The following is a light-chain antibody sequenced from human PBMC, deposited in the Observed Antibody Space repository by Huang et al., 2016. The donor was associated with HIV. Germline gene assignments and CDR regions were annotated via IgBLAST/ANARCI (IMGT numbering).Light chain of an antibody. CDR3: QQSNSYPLS. V-gene: IGKV1-5*03. CDR2: KAS. Sequence: IQMTQSPSTLSASIGDRVTIPCRASQSVRTWLAWYQQKPGKAPKLLISKASILESGVPSRFSGSGSGTDFTLTISSLQPDDFATYYCQQSNSYPLSFGGGTKVEIK. CDR1: QSVRTW. J-gene: IGKJ4*01.